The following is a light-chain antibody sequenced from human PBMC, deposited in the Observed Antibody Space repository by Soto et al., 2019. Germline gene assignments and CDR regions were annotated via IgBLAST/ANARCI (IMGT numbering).Light chain of an antibody. CDR1: SSDVGSYNR. CDR3: SSYTSSSTFSYV. CDR2: EVS. V-gene: IGLV2-18*02. Sequence: QSALTQPPSVSGSPGQSVTISCTGTSSDVGSYNRVSWYQQPPGTAPKLMIYEVSNRPSGVPDRFSGSKSGNTASLTISGLQAEDEADYYCSSYTSSSTFSYVFGTGTQLTVL. J-gene: IGLJ1*01.